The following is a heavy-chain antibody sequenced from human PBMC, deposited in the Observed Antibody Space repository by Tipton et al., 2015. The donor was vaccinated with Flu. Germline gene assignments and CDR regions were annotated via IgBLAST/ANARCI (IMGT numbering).Heavy chain of an antibody. CDR1: SLSVTDKF. V-gene: IGHV3-53*01. D-gene: IGHD3-10*01. CDR2: SYPSGST. CDR3: ARDQGFGGGLTYAYYAMDV. J-gene: IGHJ6*02. Sequence: VQLVQSGGGFIQPGGSLTLSCAASSLSVTDKFMGWVRQAPERGLEWVSVSYPSGSTFYANSVKGRAIIPRDNSKNMLYLQMNNLRAEDTAVYYCARDQGFGGGLTYAYYAMDVWGQGTTVTVSS.